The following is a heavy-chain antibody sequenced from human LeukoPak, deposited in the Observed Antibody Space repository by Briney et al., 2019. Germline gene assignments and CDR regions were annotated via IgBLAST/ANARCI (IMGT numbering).Heavy chain of an antibody. CDR3: AREYCSSSRCYNPDF. D-gene: IGHD2-2*02. Sequence: GASVKVSCKASGYTFTGYYMHWVRQAPGQGLEWMGWTSAYNDKTIYVQNLQGGVTMTTDTSTSTVYMELRNLRSDDTGVYYCAREYCSSSRCYNPDFWGQGTLVTVSS. V-gene: IGHV1-18*04. CDR1: GYTFTGYY. J-gene: IGHJ4*02. CDR2: TSAYNDKT.